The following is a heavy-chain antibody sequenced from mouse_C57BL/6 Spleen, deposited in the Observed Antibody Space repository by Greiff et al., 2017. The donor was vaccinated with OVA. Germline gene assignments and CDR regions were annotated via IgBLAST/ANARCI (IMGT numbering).Heavy chain of an antibody. D-gene: IGHD4-1*01. CDR3: ARHEGNWGYYFDY. CDR2: VYPVSGSL. Sequence: VQLQQSGAELVKPGASVKLSCTASGYTFTEYTIPWVTQRSGQGLEWIGWVYPVSGSLKYNEKFKDKATLTADKSSSTVYMELSRLTSEDAAVYFCARHEGNWGYYFDYWGKGTTLTVSS. V-gene: IGHV1-62-2*01. J-gene: IGHJ2*01. CDR1: GYTFTEYT.